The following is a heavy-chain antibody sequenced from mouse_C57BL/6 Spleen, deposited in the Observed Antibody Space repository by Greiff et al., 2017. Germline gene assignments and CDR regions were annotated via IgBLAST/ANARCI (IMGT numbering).Heavy chain of an antibody. CDR1: GYTFTSYW. J-gene: IGHJ4*01. CDR3: ARWNYYGSSYYAMDY. CDR2: IHPSDSYT. Sequence: QVQLQQPGAELVMPGASVKLSCKASGYTFTSYWMHWVKQRPGQGLEWIGEIHPSDSYTNYNQKFKGKSTLTVDKSSSTAYMQLSSLTSEDSAVYYCARWNYYGSSYYAMDYWGQGTSVTVSS. V-gene: IGHV1-69*01. D-gene: IGHD1-1*01.